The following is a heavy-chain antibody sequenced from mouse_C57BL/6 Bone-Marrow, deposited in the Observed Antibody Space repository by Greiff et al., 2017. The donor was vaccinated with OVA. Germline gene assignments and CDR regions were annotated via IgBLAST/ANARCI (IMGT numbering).Heavy chain of an antibody. CDR2: SRNKANDYTT. CDR3: ARGPHYYGSSYEDWYFDV. CDR1: GFTFSDFY. Sequence: EVKLMESGGGLVQSGRSLRLSCATSGFTFSDFYMAWVRQAPGKGLEWIAASRNKANDYTTEYSASVKGRFIVSRDTSQSILYLQMNALRAEDTAIYYCARGPHYYGSSYEDWYFDVWGTGTTVTVSS. D-gene: IGHD1-1*01. J-gene: IGHJ1*03. V-gene: IGHV7-1*01.